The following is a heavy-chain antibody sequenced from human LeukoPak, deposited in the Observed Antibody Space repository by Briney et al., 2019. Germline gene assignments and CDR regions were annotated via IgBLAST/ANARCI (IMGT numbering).Heavy chain of an antibody. CDR3: AREVGYSSGGLVY. V-gene: IGHV3-7*01. Sequence: GGSLRLSCAASGFTFSSYWMSWVRQAPGKGLGWVANIKQDGSEKYYVDSVKGRFTISRDNAKNSLYLQMNSLRAEDTAVYYCAREVGYSSGGLVYWGQGTLVTVSS. CDR2: IKQDGSEK. CDR1: GFTFSSYW. J-gene: IGHJ4*02. D-gene: IGHD6-19*01.